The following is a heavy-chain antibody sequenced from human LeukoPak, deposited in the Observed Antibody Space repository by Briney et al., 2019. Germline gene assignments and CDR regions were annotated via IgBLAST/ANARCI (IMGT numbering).Heavy chain of an antibody. CDR1: GFTFGDYA. CDR2: IKTKSEGGTT. D-gene: IGHD3-10*01. Sequence: GGSLRLSCTASGFTFGDYAMTWVRQAPGKGLEWVGRIKTKSEGGTTDYAAPAKGRFTISRDDSKNALFLQMDSLKSDDTAMYYCTTEFKELGSFFYFYYMDVWGTGTTVTISS. J-gene: IGHJ6*03. V-gene: IGHV3-15*01. CDR3: TTEFKELGSFFYFYYMDV.